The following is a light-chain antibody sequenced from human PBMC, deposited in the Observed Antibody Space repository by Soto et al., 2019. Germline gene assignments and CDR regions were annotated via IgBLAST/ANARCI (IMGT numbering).Light chain of an antibody. Sequence: DIQMTQSPSSLSASVGDSVTITCRTSQYVDRYLSWYQQIPGRAPKLLIYSASSLVTGVPPRFRGSASGTAFTLSISSLQREDFAADFCQQSSNSPWTLGQGTKV. CDR2: SAS. CDR1: QYVDRY. V-gene: IGKV1-39*01. J-gene: IGKJ1*01. CDR3: QQSSNSPWT.